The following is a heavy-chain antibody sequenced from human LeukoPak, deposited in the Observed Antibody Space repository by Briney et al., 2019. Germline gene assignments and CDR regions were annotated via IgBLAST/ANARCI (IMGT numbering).Heavy chain of an antibody. D-gene: IGHD5-18*01. V-gene: IGHV3-33*01. Sequence: GRSLRLSCAASGFTFSSYGMHWVRQAPGKGLEWVAVIWYDGSNKYYADSVKGRFTISRDNSKNTLYLQMNSLRAEDTAVYYCARDFRDLEGGYSYGGPSPLSYWGQGTLVTVSS. CDR3: ARDFRDLEGGYSYGGPSPLSY. CDR1: GFTFSSYG. J-gene: IGHJ4*02. CDR2: IWYDGSNK.